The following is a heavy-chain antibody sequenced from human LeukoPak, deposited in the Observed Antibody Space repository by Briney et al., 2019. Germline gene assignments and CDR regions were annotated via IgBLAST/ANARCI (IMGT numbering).Heavy chain of an antibody. CDR3: ARGPDGYYNGWFDP. CDR1: GRTFSSYA. Sequence: ASVKVSCNASGRTFSSYAISWVRQAPGQGLEWMGIINPSGGSTSYAQKFQGRVTMTRDTSTSTVYMELSSLRSEDTAVYYCARGPDGYYNGWFDPSGQGTLVTVSS. J-gene: IGHJ5*02. V-gene: IGHV1-46*01. D-gene: IGHD3-9*01. CDR2: INPSGGST.